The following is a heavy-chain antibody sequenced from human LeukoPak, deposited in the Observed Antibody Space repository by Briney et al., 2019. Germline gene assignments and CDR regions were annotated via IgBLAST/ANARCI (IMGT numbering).Heavy chain of an antibody. J-gene: IGHJ4*02. V-gene: IGHV5-51*01. Sequence: GESLKISCKGSGYSFTSYWVGWVRQMPGEGLEWMGIVYPGDSDTRYSPSFQGQVTISADKSISTAYLQWSSLKASDTAMYYCARVREMATTGSFDYWGQGTLVTVSS. CDR2: VYPGDSDT. D-gene: IGHD5-24*01. CDR1: GYSFTSYW. CDR3: ARVREMATTGSFDY.